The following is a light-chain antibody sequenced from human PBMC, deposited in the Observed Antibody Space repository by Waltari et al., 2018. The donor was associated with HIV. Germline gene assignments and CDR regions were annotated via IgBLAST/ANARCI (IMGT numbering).Light chain of an antibody. V-gene: IGKV1-9*01. CDR3: QQRST. CDR2: AAS. CDR1: QGISSF. Sequence: DIQLTQSPSFLSASVGDRFTITCRAIQGISSFLAWYQQKPGKAPKLLSYAASTLQSGVPSRVRGSGYGTEFTLTNSRLQPEDCATNYCQQRSTFGGGTKVEIK. J-gene: IGKJ4*01.